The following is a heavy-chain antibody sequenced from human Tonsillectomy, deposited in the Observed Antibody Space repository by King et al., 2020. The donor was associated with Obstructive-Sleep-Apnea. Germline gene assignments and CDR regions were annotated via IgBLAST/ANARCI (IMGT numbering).Heavy chain of an antibody. CDR3: ARLLWFGELSGYFDL. Sequence: VQLQESGPGLVKPSETLPLTCTVSVGSISSYYWGWIRQPPGDGLEWVVYIHSNGCTNYTPPLKSRGNISVDTSKNQFSLKLSSVTAADTAVYYCARLLWFGELSGYFDLWGRGTLVTVSS. V-gene: IGHV4-59*01. D-gene: IGHD3-10*01. CDR2: IHSNGCT. CDR1: VGSISSYY. J-gene: IGHJ2*01.